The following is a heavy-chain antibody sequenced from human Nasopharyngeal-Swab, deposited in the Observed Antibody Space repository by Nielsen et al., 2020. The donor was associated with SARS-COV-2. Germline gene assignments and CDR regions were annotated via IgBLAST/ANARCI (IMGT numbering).Heavy chain of an antibody. Sequence: WVRQAPGQGLEWMGGFDPEDGETICAQKFQGRVTMTEDTSTDTAYMELSSLRSEDTAVYYCATAGPAATDYYYMDVWGKGTTVTVSS. CDR3: ATAGPAATDYYYMDV. V-gene: IGHV1-24*01. CDR2: FDPEDGET. J-gene: IGHJ6*03. D-gene: IGHD2-2*01.